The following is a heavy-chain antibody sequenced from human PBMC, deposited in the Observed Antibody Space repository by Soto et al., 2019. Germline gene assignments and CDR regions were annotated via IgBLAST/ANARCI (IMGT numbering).Heavy chain of an antibody. CDR1: GGSISSGDYY. D-gene: IGHD6-25*01. J-gene: IGHJ3*02. Sequence: SETLSLTCPVSGGSISSGDYYWSWIRQPPGKGLEWIGYIYYSGSTYYNPSLKSRVTISVDTSKNQFSLKLSSVTAADTAVYYCARETALTGGAFDIWGQGTMVTVSS. V-gene: IGHV4-30-4*01. CDR3: ARETALTGGAFDI. CDR2: IYYSGST.